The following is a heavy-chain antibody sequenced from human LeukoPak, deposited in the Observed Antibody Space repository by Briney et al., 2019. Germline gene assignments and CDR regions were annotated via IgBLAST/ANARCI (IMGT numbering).Heavy chain of an antibody. V-gene: IGHV4-34*01. CDR1: GGSFSVYY. J-gene: IGHJ4*02. D-gene: IGHD3-22*01. Sequence: PSETLSLTCAVYGGSFSVYYWSWIRQPPGKGLEWIGEINHSGSTNYNPSLKSRVTISVDTSKNQFSLKLSSVTAADTAVYYCASLAVPFYDSSGPHDYWGQGTLVTVSS. CDR3: ASLAVPFYDSSGPHDY. CDR2: INHSGST.